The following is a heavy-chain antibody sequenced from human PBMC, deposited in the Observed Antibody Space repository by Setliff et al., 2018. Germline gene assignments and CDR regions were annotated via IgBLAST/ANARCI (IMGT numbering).Heavy chain of an antibody. D-gene: IGHD1-1*01. J-gene: IGHJ4*02. CDR3: ARTGTYRYFDY. CDR2: IYYRGDT. CDR1: GASLNSGTYY. V-gene: IGHV4-39*01. Sequence: SETLSLTCTVSGASLNSGTYYWGWIRQPPGKGLEWIGRIYYRGDTYYNASLKGRLTISVDMAQNQFSLRLTSVTAADTAVYYCARTGTYRYFDYWGQGALVTVSS.